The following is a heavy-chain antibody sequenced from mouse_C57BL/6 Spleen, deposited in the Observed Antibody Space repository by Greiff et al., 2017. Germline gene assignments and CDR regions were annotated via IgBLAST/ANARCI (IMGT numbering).Heavy chain of an antibody. V-gene: IGHV5-6*01. Sequence: EVQLVESGGDLVKPGGSLKLSCAASGFTFSSYGMSWVRQTPDKRLEWVATISSGGSYTYYPDSVKGRFTISRDNAKNTLYLQMSSLKSEDTAMYYCARQEVGYWYFDVWGTGTTVTVSS. CDR1: GFTFSSYG. CDR2: ISSGGSYT. CDR3: ARQEVGYWYFDV. D-gene: IGHD1-1*01. J-gene: IGHJ1*03.